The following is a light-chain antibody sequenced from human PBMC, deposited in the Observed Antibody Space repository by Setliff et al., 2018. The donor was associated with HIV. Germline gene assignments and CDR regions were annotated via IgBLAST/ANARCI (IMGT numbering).Light chain of an antibody. J-gene: IGLJ1*01. CDR1: SSDVGTYNY. CDR2: DVS. V-gene: IGLV2-11*01. Sequence: QSALTQPASVSGSPGQSITISCTGTSSDVGTYNYVSWYQQHPGKAPKLMICDVSKRPSGVPDRFSGSKSGNTASLTISGLQAEDEADYYCCSYAGSYTPLYVFGTGTKVTVL. CDR3: CSYAGSYTPLYV.